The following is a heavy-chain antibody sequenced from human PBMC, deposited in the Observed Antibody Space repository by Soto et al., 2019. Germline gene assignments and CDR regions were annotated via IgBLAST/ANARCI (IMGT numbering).Heavy chain of an antibody. Sequence: HPGGSLRLSCVASGFTFSDHYMDWVRQAPGRGLEWVGRTANRANSYNTQYAASVKGRFTISRDDSQNSLYLQMNSLKTEDTAVYYCTRGGSAGSGNYNPHYYHMDVWGQGTTVTVSS. CDR1: GFTFSDHY. V-gene: IGHV3-72*01. J-gene: IGHJ6*02. D-gene: IGHD3-10*01. CDR2: TANRANSYNT. CDR3: TRGGSAGSGNYNPHYYHMDV.